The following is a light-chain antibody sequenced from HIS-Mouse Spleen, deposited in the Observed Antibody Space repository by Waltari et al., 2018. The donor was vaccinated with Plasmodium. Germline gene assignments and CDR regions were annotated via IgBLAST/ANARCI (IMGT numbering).Light chain of an antibody. CDR3: QQYNNWSFT. Sequence: EIVMTQSPATLSVSPGERATLSCRACQSVSSNLACYQQQPGQAPRLLIYGASTRATGIPARFSGSGSGTEFTLTISSLQSEDFAVYYCQQYNNWSFTFGPGTKVDIK. J-gene: IGKJ3*01. V-gene: IGKV3-15*01. CDR1: QSVSSN. CDR2: GAS.